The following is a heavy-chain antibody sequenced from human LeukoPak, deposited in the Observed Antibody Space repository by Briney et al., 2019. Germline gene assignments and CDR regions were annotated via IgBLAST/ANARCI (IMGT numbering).Heavy chain of an antibody. CDR1: GFTFSSYA. Sequence: PGGSLRLSCGASGFTFSSYAMAWVRQAPGKGLEWVSAIRGTGSSTYYADSVKGRFTISRDNARNTLYLQLSSLRAEDTAVYYCARDTLQPGLIDSWGQGTLVTVSS. J-gene: IGHJ4*02. CDR2: IRGTGSST. V-gene: IGHV3-23*01. CDR3: ARDTLQPGLIDS. D-gene: IGHD2-2*01.